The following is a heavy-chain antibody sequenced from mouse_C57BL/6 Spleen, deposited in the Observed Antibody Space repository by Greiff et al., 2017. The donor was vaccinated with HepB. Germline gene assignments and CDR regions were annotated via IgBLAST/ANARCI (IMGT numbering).Heavy chain of an antibody. CDR3: VRDEEGDYDGAWFAY. D-gene: IGHD2-4*01. V-gene: IGHV10-3*01. Sequence: EVQVVESGGGLVQPKGSLKLSCAASGFTFNTYAMRWVRQAPGKGLEWVARIRSKSSNYATYYADSVKDRFTISRDDSQSMLYLQMNNLKTEDTAMYYCVRDEEGDYDGAWFAYWGQGTLVTVSA. J-gene: IGHJ3*01. CDR2: IRSKSSNYAT. CDR1: GFTFNTYA.